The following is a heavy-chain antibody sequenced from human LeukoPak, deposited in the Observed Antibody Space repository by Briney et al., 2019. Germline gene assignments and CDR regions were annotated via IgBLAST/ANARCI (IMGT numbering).Heavy chain of an antibody. Sequence: SETLSLTCTVSGGSISSYYWSWIRQPPGKGLEWIGSIYYSGSTYYNPSLKSRVTISEDTSKNQFSLKLSSVTAADTAVYYCARGQWELPLYYFDYWGQGTLVTVSS. CDR3: ARGQWELPLYYFDY. CDR2: IYYSGST. V-gene: IGHV4-59*12. J-gene: IGHJ4*02. D-gene: IGHD1-26*01. CDR1: GGSISSYY.